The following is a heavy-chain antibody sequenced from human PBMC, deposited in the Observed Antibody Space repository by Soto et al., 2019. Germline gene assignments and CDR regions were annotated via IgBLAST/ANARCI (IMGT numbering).Heavy chain of an antibody. D-gene: IGHD6-25*01. Sequence: SETLSLTCAVYGGSFSGYYWSWIRQPPGKGLEWIGEINHSGSTNYNPSLKSRVTISVDTSKNQFSLKLSSVTAADTAVYCCARWRNSSGPKNWFDPWGQGTLVTVSS. J-gene: IGHJ5*02. CDR3: ARWRNSSGPKNWFDP. CDR2: INHSGST. V-gene: IGHV4-34*01. CDR1: GGSFSGYY.